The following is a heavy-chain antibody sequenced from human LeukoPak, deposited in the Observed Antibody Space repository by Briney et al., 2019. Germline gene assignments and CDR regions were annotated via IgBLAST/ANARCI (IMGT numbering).Heavy chain of an antibody. V-gene: IGHV3-74*01. J-gene: IGHJ4*02. CDR1: GFTFSSYW. D-gene: IGHD3-16*01. CDR3: ARGRLCGFGPFDY. CDR2: INSDGSST. Sequence: GGSLRLSCAASGFTFSSYWMHWVRQAPGKGLVWVSRINSDGSSTSYADSVKGRFTISRDNAKNTLYLQMNSLRAEDTAVYYCARGRLCGFGPFDYWGQGTLVTVSS.